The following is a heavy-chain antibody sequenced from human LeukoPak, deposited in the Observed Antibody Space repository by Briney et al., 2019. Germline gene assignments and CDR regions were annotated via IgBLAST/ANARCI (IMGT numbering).Heavy chain of an antibody. J-gene: IGHJ4*02. V-gene: IGHV4-59*01. CDR3: ARGRWLQFSN. D-gene: IGHD5-24*01. Sequence: SETLSLTCTVSGGSISNYYWNWIRQPPGKGLEWIGYIYFTGSTNYNPSLKSRVTISLDTSKNQFSLKLSSVTAADTPIYYCARGRWLQFSNWGPGTLVTVSS. CDR1: GGSISNYY. CDR2: IYFTGST.